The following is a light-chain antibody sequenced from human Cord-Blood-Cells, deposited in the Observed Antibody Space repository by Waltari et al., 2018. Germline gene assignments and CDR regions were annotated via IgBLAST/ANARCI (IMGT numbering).Light chain of an antibody. CDR2: DAS. V-gene: IGKV3-11*01. Sequence: EIVLTQSPATLSLSPGERANLSCRASQSVSRYVAWYQQKPGKAPRLLIYDASNRATGIPARFSGSGSGTDFTLTISSLEPEDFAVYYCQQRSNWPITFGQGTRLEIK. CDR3: QQRSNWPIT. J-gene: IGKJ5*01. CDR1: QSVSRY.